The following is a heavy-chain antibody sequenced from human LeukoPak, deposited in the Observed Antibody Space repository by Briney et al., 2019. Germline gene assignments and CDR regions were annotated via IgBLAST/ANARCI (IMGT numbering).Heavy chain of an antibody. Sequence: GGSLRLSCAASGFSFSNYVMHWVRQAPGKGLEYVSAIMPNGETRGYANSMMGRFTISRDNSKNTLYLQMGSLRAEDMAIYYCARDRDGGFALDIWGQGTLVTVSS. CDR1: GFSFSNYV. CDR3: ARDRDGGFALDI. D-gene: IGHD2-15*01. CDR2: IMPNGETR. J-gene: IGHJ3*02. V-gene: IGHV3-64*01.